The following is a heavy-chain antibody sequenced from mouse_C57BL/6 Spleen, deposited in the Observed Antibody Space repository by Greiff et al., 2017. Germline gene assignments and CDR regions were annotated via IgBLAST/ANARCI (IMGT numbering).Heavy chain of an antibody. V-gene: IGHV5-6*01. J-gene: IGHJ2*01. Sequence: EVQLVESGGDLVKPGGSLKLSCAASGFTFSSYGMSWVRQTPDKRLEWVATISSGGSYTYYPDSVKGRFTISRDNAKNTLYLQMSSLKSGDTAMYYCARGGSNKDYWGQGTTLTVSS. CDR2: ISSGGSYT. CDR3: ARGGSNKDY. D-gene: IGHD2-5*01. CDR1: GFTFSSYG.